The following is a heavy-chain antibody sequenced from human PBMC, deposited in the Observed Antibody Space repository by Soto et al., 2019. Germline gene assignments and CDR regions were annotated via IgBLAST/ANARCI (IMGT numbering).Heavy chain of an antibody. CDR1: GGSISXGDYY. CDR3: ARAQGSGFLVS. CDR2: IYYSGST. V-gene: IGHV4-30-4*01. D-gene: IGHD3-10*01. Sequence: QXQLXESGPGLVKPSQTLSLTCTVSGGSISXGDYYWSWIRQPPGKGLEWIGYIYYSGSTYYNPSLKSRVTISVDTSKNQFSLKLSSVTAADTAVYYCARAQGSGFLVSWGQGTLVTVSS. J-gene: IGHJ4*02.